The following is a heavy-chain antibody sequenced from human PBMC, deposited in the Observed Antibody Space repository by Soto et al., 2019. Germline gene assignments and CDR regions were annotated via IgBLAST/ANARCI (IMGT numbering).Heavy chain of an antibody. Sequence: GGSLSLYCAASGLAFSRYSMNWVRQAPGKGLEWVSSISSSSSYIYYADSVKGRFTISRDNAKNSLYLQMNSLRAEDTAVYYCARRSRAAAGTGGYWGQGTLVTVSS. CDR2: ISSSSSYI. V-gene: IGHV3-21*01. D-gene: IGHD6-13*01. J-gene: IGHJ4*02. CDR3: ARRSRAAAGTGGY. CDR1: GLAFSRYS.